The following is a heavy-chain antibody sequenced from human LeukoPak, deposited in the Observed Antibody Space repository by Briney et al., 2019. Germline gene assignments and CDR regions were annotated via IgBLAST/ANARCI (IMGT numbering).Heavy chain of an antibody. CDR2: IWYDGNNR. CDR3: ARDRKEYTLDY. D-gene: IGHD1-14*01. Sequence: PGGSLRLSCAASGFTFSSYGMHWVRQAPGKGLEWVAVIWYDGNNRYYADSVKGRFTISRDNSKNTLYLQMSSLRAEDTAVYYCARDRKEYTLDYWGQGTLVTVSS. CDR1: GFTFSSYG. J-gene: IGHJ4*02. V-gene: IGHV3-33*01.